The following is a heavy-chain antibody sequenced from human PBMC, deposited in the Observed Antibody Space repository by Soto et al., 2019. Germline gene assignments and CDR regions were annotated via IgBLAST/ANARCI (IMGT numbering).Heavy chain of an antibody. Sequence: QVQLVQSGAEVKKPGASVKVSCKASGYTFTSYDINWVRQATGQGLEWMGWMNPNSGNTGYAQKFQGRVTMTRNTSISTGYMELRSLRDEDTAVYYCARADQIQLWFPYHYGMDVWGQGTTVTVSS. D-gene: IGHD5-18*01. CDR3: ARADQIQLWFPYHYGMDV. J-gene: IGHJ6*02. CDR1: GYTFTSYD. V-gene: IGHV1-8*01. CDR2: MNPNSGNT.